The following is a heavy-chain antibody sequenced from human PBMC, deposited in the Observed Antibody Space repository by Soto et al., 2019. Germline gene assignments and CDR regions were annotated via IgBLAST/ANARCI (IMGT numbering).Heavy chain of an antibody. Sequence: TSETLSLTCTVSGGSISSYYWSWIRQPAGKGLEWIGRIYTSGSTNYNPSLKSRVTMSVDTSKNQFSLKLSSVTAADTAVYYCARGAYMKPRNYGSVLTYGMDVWGQGTTVTVSS. CDR3: ARGAYMKPRNYGSVLTYGMDV. V-gene: IGHV4-4*07. CDR2: IYTSGST. J-gene: IGHJ6*02. CDR1: GGSISSYY. D-gene: IGHD3-10*01.